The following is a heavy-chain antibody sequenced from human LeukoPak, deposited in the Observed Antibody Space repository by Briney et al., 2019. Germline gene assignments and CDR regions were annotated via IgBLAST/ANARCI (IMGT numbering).Heavy chain of an antibody. CDR3: TRVGYIDEGIDY. J-gene: IGHJ4*02. Sequence: PGGSLRLSCAASGFTFSNYWMSWVRQAPGKGLEWVANIKQDGSKKSYVDSVKGRFTISRDNAKNSLYLQMSSLRAEDTAIYYCTRVGYIDEGIDYWGQGTLVTVSS. CDR1: GFTFSNYW. CDR2: IKQDGSKK. D-gene: IGHD5-24*01. V-gene: IGHV3-7*04.